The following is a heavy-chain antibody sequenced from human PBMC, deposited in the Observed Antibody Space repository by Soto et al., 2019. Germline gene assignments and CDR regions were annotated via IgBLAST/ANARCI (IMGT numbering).Heavy chain of an antibody. J-gene: IGHJ6*02. CDR1: GGTFSSYA. Sequence: QVQLVQSGAEVKKPGSSVKVSCKASGGTFSSYAISWVRQAPGQGLEWMGGIIPIFGTANYAQKFQGRVTITADESTSTADMELSSLRSEDTAVHYCARDGNRIAAAATVLYYYYGMDVWGQGTTVTVSS. CDR3: ARDGNRIAAAATVLYYYYGMDV. CDR2: IIPIFGTA. V-gene: IGHV1-69*01. D-gene: IGHD6-13*01.